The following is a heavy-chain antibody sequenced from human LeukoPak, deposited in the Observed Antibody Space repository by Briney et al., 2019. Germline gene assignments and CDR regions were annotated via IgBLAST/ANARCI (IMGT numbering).Heavy chain of an antibody. Sequence: GGSLRLSCAGSGCTFSNSWMSLVRQAPGKGLEWVANIKQDGSNKYYVDSVKGRFTISRDNAKNSLYLQMNSLRAEDTAVNYCAITTGWGKGTTVTVSS. V-gene: IGHV3-7*01. D-gene: IGHD1-14*01. CDR2: IKQDGSNK. CDR1: GCTFSNSW. J-gene: IGHJ6*04. CDR3: AITTG.